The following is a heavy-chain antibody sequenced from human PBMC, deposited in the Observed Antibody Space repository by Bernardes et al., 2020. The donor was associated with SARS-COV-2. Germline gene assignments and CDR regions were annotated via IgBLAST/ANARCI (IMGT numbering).Heavy chain of an antibody. CDR2: FDPEDGET. Sequence: ASVKVSCKVSGYTLTELSMHWVRQAPGKGLEWMGGFDPEDGETIYAQKFQGRVTMTEDTSTDTAYMELSSLRSEDTAVYYCATATKGYYYGSGSYYSFWFDPWGQGTLVTVSS. J-gene: IGHJ5*02. V-gene: IGHV1-24*01. CDR1: GYTLTELS. D-gene: IGHD3-10*01. CDR3: ATATKGYYYGSGSYYSFWFDP.